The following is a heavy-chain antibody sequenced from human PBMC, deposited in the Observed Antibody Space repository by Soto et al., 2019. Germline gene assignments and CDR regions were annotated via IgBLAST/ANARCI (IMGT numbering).Heavy chain of an antibody. CDR2: INAGSGDT. D-gene: IGHD2-8*01. CDR3: ARHAVLDY. J-gene: IGHJ4*02. V-gene: IGHV1-3*01. Sequence: ASLKVSCKSSGYAFTNSLINWLRQAPGERPEWVGWINAGSGDTEYSQKLQGRVTITRDTSATTAYMELSSLSSEDTAVYYCARHAVLDYWGQGAQVTVSS. CDR1: GYAFTNSL.